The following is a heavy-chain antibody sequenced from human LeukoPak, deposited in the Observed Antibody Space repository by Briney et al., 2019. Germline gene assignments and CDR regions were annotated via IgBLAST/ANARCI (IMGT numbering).Heavy chain of an antibody. D-gene: IGHD6-13*01. CDR1: GGSISSYY. V-gene: IGHV4-59*01. Sequence: PSETLSLTCTVSGGSISSYYWSWIRQPPGKGLEWIGYIYYSGSTNYNPSLKSRVTISVDTSKNQFSLKLSSVTAADTAVYYCARDREAAAANDWTHYFDYWGQGTLVTVSS. CDR3: ARDREAAAANDWTHYFDY. J-gene: IGHJ4*02. CDR2: IYYSGST.